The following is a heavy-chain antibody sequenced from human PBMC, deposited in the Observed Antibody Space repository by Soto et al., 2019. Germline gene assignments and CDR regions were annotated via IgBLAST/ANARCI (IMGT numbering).Heavy chain of an antibody. J-gene: IGHJ6*02. CDR1: GFTFSAFG. CDR2: ISYDGILK. Sequence: QVHLVESGGGVVQPGRSLRLSCAVSGFTFSAFGMHWVRQAPGKGLEWVAIISYDGILKYYADSVKGRFTISRDTSKGALCLQMNSLTPEDTAVYYCAKDFKVSGGHYGSLNYYYGMDVWGQGTTVTVSS. D-gene: IGHD3-10*01. CDR3: AKDFKVSGGHYGSLNYYYGMDV. V-gene: IGHV3-30*18.